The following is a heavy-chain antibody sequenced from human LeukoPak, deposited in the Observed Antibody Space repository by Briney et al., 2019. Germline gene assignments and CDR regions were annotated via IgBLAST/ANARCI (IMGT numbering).Heavy chain of an antibody. CDR2: MNPNNGNT. J-gene: IGHJ5*02. V-gene: IGHV1-8*01. D-gene: IGHD3-10*01. CDR1: GFTFTRYD. CDR3: VRDGEGLAISVNYWFDL. Sequence: ASVKVSCKASGFTFTRYDINWVRQATGQGLEWMGWMNPNNGNTGYAQTFQGRVTMTRDTFTSTAYMELRRLTSEDTAVYYCVRDGEGLAISVNYWFDLWGQGTLVTVSS.